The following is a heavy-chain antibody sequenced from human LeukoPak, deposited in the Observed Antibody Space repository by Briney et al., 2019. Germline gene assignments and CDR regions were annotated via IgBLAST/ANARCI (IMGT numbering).Heavy chain of an antibody. V-gene: IGHV1-2*02. CDR2: INPNGGGT. J-gene: IGHJ4*02. Sequence: ASVKVSCKTSGYTITAYYMHWVRQAPGQGLEWMGWINPNGGGTNSALKFQGRVTMTRDTSITTTYMELSRLTSDDTAVYYCASHSCSGSSYYPFDFWGQGTLVTVSS. CDR3: ASHSCSGSSYYPFDF. D-gene: IGHD3-10*02. CDR1: GYTITAYY.